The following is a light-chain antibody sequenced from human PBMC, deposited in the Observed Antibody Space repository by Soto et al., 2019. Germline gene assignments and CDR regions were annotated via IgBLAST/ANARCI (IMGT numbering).Light chain of an antibody. CDR3: QQFDNFPIT. CDR1: QDITTY. J-gene: IGKJ5*01. Sequence: DIQLTQSPSSLSSSVGDRFTFTYQPSQDITTYLNWYQQKPGKAPKLLIFDASSLKTGVPSRFSGSGSGTHFTFVISSLQPEDVAVYYCQQFDNFPITFGQGTRLEI. CDR2: DAS. V-gene: IGKV1-33*01.